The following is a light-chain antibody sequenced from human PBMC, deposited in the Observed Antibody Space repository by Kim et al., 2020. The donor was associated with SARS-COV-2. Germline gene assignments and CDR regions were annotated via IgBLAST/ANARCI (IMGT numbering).Light chain of an antibody. CDR3: QQYGHSPRT. Sequence: PGESATLACRASQSLTSSYLAWFQQKPGQAPRHLIYGASTRATGIPDRFSGSVSRTDFTLTISRLEPEDFAVYYCQQYGHSPRTFGQGTKVDIK. CDR1: QSLTSSY. CDR2: GAS. J-gene: IGKJ1*01. V-gene: IGKV3-20*01.